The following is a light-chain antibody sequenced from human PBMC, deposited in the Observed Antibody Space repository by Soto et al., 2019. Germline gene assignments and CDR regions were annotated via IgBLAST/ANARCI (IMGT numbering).Light chain of an antibody. J-gene: IGKJ4*01. CDR3: QRYGSSPPLT. Sequence: EIVLMQSPGTLSLSPGERATLSCRASQSVSSNYLAWYQQKPGQAPRLLIDGASRRATGIADRFSGSGSETDFTLTISRLEPEDFAVYYCQRYGSSPPLTFGGGTKVEIK. V-gene: IGKV3-20*01. CDR1: QSVSSNY. CDR2: GAS.